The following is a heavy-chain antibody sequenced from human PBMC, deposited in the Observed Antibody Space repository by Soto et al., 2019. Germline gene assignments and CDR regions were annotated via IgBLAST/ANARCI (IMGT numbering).Heavy chain of an antibody. CDR3: TTAEKSRRPDY. CDR2: IKSKTDGGTT. V-gene: IGHV3-15*01. J-gene: IGHJ4*02. CDR1: GFPFSNAW. Sequence: GGSLRLSCAASGFPFSNAWMSWVRQAPGKGLEWVGRIKSKTDGGTTDYAAPVKGRFTISRDDSKNTLYLQMNSLKTEDTAVYYCTTAEKSRRPDYWGQGTLVTVSS.